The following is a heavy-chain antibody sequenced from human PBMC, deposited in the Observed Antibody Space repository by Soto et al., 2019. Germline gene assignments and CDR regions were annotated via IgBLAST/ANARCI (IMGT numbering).Heavy chain of an antibody. CDR3: AKARDPASPGSYPWAT. CDR2: ISAYNGNT. V-gene: IGHV1-18*01. Sequence: ASVKVSCKASGYTFTSYGISWVRQAPGQGLEWMGWISAYNGNTNYAQKLQGRVTMTTDTSTSTAYMELRSLRSDDTAVYYCAKARDPASPGSYPWATWGQGTLVTVSS. D-gene: IGHD3-10*01. J-gene: IGHJ5*02. CDR1: GYTFTSYG.